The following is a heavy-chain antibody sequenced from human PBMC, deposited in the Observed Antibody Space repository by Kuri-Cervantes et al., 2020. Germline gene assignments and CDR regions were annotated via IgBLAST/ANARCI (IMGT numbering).Heavy chain of an antibody. CDR1: GYSIGSGYY. D-gene: IGHD5-18*01. CDR3: ARGGAMANFDY. V-gene: IGHV4-38-2*01. J-gene: IGHJ4*02. CDR2: IYHSGST. Sequence: SETLSLTCAVSGYSIGSGYYWGWIRQPPGKGLEWIGSIYHSGSTYYNPSLKSRVTISVDTSKNQFSLKLSSVTAADTAVYYCARGGAMANFDYWGQGTLVTVSS.